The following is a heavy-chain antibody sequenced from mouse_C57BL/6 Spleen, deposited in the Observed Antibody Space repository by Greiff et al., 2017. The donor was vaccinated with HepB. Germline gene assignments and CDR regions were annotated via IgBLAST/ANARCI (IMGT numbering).Heavy chain of an antibody. Sequence: QVQLQQSGAELARPGASVKMSCKASGYTFTSYTMHWVKQRPGQGLEWIGYINPSSGYTKYNQKFKDKATLTADKSSSTAYMQLSSLTSEDSAVYYCARSHSNWDAYYFEYWGQGTTLTVSS. CDR1: GYTFTSYT. V-gene: IGHV1-4*01. J-gene: IGHJ2*01. D-gene: IGHD4-1*01. CDR2: INPSSGYT. CDR3: ARSHSNWDAYYFEY.